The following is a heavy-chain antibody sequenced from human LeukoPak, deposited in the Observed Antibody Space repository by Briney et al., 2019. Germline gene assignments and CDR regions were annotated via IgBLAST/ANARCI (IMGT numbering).Heavy chain of an antibody. CDR1: GFTFSSYW. J-gene: IGHJ4*02. Sequence: GGSLRLSCAASGFTFSSYWMSWVRQAPGKGLEWVANIKQDGSEKYYVDSVKGRFTIPRDNAKNSLYLQVNSLRAEDTAVYYCGRIAAAGIDCWGQGTLVTVSS. CDR3: GRIAAAGIDC. D-gene: IGHD6-13*01. V-gene: IGHV3-7*01. CDR2: IKQDGSEK.